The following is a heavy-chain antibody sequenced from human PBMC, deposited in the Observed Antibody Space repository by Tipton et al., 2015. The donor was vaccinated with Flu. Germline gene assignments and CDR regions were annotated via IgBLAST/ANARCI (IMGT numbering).Heavy chain of an antibody. J-gene: IGHJ4*02. CDR1: GASISSSY. D-gene: IGHD4-17*01. CDR3: ARVQSVTTLDY. Sequence: TLSLTCTVSGASISSSYWTWVRQSPGKGLEWIGYIYYSGSTNYNPSLESRVTISVDTSKSQFSLSLASVTAADTAVYFCARVQSVTTLDYWGQGTLVTVSP. V-gene: IGHV4-59*01. CDR2: IYYSGST.